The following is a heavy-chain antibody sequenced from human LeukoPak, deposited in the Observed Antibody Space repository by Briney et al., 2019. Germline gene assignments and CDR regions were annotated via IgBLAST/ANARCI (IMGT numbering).Heavy chain of an antibody. J-gene: IGHJ6*03. V-gene: IGHV3-7*01. CDR2: IKQDGSGK. D-gene: IGHD6-13*01. CDR1: GFTFSSYW. CDR3: ARERQQLALYYYYYMDV. Sequence: QPGGSLRLSCAASGFTFSSYWMSWVRQAPGKGLEWVANIKQDGSGKYYVDSVKGRFTISRDNAKNSLYLQMNSLRAEDTAVYYCARERQQLALYYYYYMDVWGKGTTVTVSS.